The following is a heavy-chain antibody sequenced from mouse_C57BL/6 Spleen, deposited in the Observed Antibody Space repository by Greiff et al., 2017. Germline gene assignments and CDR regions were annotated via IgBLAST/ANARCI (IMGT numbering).Heavy chain of an antibody. J-gene: IGHJ4*01. CDR2: IYPGDGDT. D-gene: IGHD2-1*01. CDR1: GYAFSSSW. Sequence: QVQLQQSGPELVKPGASVKISCKASGYAFSSSWMNWVKQRPGKGLEWIGRIYPGDGDTNYNGKFKGKATLTADKSSSTAYMQLSSLTSEDSAVSFCARTPIYYGNYGYAMDYWGQGTSVTVSS. V-gene: IGHV1-82*01. CDR3: ARTPIYYGNYGYAMDY.